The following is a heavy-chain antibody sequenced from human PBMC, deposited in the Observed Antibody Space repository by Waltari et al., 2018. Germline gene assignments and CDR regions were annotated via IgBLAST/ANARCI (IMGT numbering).Heavy chain of an antibody. V-gene: IGHV3-30*18. CDR1: GFTFSSYG. J-gene: IGHJ4*02. Sequence: QVQLVESGGGVVQPGRSLRLSCAASGFTFSSYGMHWVRQAPGKGLGWVAVISDDGSNKYYADAVKGRFTISRDNSKNTLYLQMNSLRAEDTAVYYCAKNDDSSVYYYAFDYWGQGTLVTVSS. CDR3: AKNDDSSVYYYAFDY. CDR2: ISDDGSNK. D-gene: IGHD3-22*01.